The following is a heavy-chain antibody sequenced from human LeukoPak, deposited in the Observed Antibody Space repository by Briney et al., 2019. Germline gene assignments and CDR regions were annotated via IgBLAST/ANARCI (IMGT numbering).Heavy chain of an antibody. J-gene: IGHJ5*02. CDR2: IYPGDSDT. V-gene: IGHV5-51*01. CDR3: ARYQTYSYGSLYNWFDP. D-gene: IGHD5-18*01. Sequence: GESLKISCKGSGYSFTSYWIGWVRQMPGKGLEWMGIIYPGDSDTRYSPSFQGQVTISADKSISTAYLQWSSLKASDTAMYYCARYQTYSYGSLYNWFDPRGQGTLVTVSS. CDR1: GYSFTSYW.